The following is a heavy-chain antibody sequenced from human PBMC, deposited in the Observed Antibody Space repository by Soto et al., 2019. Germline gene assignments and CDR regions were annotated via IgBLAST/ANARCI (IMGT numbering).Heavy chain of an antibody. CDR1: GYPFTSFG. CDR3: ARDRGSIYWYYFFDY. V-gene: IGHV1-18*01. J-gene: IGHJ4*02. D-gene: IGHD2-15*01. Sequence: QVQLVQSGAEVRKPGASVKVSCKASGYPFTSFGISWVRQAPGQGLEWMGWISGYNGNTNYAPSLQGRVTMTTDTSTSTPYMELRSLRSDDTAVYYCARDRGSIYWYYFFDYWGQGTLVTVSS. CDR2: ISGYNGNT.